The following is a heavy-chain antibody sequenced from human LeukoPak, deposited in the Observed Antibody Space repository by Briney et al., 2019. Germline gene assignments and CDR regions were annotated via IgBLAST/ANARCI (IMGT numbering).Heavy chain of an antibody. J-gene: IGHJ5*02. V-gene: IGHV4-59*08. CDR3: ARQSVGDWFDP. Sequence: SETLSLTCTVSGGSISSYYWSWIRQPPGKGLEWIGNIYYSGSTNYNPSLKSRVTISVDTSKNQFSLKLSSVTAADTAVYYCARQSVGDWFDPWGQGTLVTVSS. D-gene: IGHD2-15*01. CDR2: IYYSGST. CDR1: GGSISSYY.